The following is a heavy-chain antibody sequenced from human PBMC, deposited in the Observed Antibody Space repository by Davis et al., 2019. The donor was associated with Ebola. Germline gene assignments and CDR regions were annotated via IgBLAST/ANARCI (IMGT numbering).Heavy chain of an antibody. J-gene: IGHJ4*02. V-gene: IGHV2-70*04. CDR2: IDWDDDK. Sequence: SGPTLTIPTHTLTLTCSFSGFPLCPSGMRVSWIRQPSGKALEWLARIDWDDDKFYSTSLKTRLTISKDTSKNQVVLTMTNMDPVDTATYYCALFIAIFGVGRDYWGQGTLVTVSS. D-gene: IGHD3-3*01. CDR3: ALFIAIFGVGRDY. CDR1: GFPLCPSGMR.